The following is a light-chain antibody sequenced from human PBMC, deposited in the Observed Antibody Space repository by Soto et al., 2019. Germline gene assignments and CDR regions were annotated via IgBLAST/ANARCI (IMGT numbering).Light chain of an antibody. V-gene: IGKV3-15*01. CDR2: GAT. Sequence: EIMLTQSPATLSVSTGETATLSCRASQNVLSDLAWYQQKPGQAPRLLVYGATTRATDAPAKFRGSGSGTEFSLTISSLQSEDFATYYCQQYRSWPRTFGQGTKVDIK. CDR1: QNVLSD. J-gene: IGKJ1*01. CDR3: QQYRSWPRT.